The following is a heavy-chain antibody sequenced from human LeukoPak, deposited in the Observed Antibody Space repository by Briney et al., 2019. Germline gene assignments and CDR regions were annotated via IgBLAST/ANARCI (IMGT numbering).Heavy chain of an antibody. J-gene: IGHJ4*02. CDR3: AKDGYDSSGYYYLQLFDY. V-gene: IGHV3-23*01. CDR1: GFTFSSYA. Sequence: PGGSLRLSCAASGFTFSSYAMSWVRQAPGKGLEWVSAISGSGGSTYYADSVKGRFTISRDNSKNTLYLQMNSLRAEDTAVYYCAKDGYDSSGYYYLQLFDYWGQGTLVTVSS. D-gene: IGHD3-22*01. CDR2: ISGSGGST.